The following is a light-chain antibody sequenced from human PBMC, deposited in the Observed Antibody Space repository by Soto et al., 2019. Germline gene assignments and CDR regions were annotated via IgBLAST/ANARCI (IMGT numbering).Light chain of an antibody. CDR1: SSDIGGYIY. J-gene: IGLJ1*01. Sequence: QSALTQPASVSGSPGQSITISCTGTSSDIGGYIYVSWYQQHPGKAPKLMIYEGSKRPSGVSNRFSGSKSGNTASLTIYGLQAEDEADYYCSSFSSSTTLYVFGTGTKLTVL. CDR2: EGS. CDR3: SSFSSSTTLYV. V-gene: IGLV2-14*01.